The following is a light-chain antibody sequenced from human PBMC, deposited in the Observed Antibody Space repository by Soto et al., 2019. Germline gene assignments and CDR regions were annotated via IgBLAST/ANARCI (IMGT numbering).Light chain of an antibody. CDR1: QSISTY. CDR2: RAS. Sequence: DIQMTQSPSSLSASVGDRVTISCRASQSISTYLNWYQQKPGTAPRLLIYRASTVKTGVPPRFSGSGSGRDFTLTISSLRPHDIATYFCQHSYSSPPWTFGPGTKVEVK. CDR3: QHSYSSPPWT. V-gene: IGKV1-39*01. J-gene: IGKJ1*01.